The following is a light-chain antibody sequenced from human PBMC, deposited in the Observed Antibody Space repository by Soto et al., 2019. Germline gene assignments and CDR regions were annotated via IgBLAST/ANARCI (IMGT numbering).Light chain of an antibody. V-gene: IGLV1-44*01. CDR3: AAWDDSLNAWV. J-gene: IGLJ3*02. Sequence: QAVVTQPPSASGTAGQRVTLSCSGSSSNIGSNTVNWCREFPGTAPKPLIYFNDQRAAGVPDRFAGSKSGTSASLAISGFESEYEAVYYCAAWDDSLNAWVFGGGTKVTVL. CDR1: SSNIGSNT. CDR2: FND.